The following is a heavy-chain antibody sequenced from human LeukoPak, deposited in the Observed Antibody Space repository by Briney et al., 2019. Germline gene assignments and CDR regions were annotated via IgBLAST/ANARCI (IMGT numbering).Heavy chain of an antibody. V-gene: IGHV4-34*01. CDR1: GGSFSGYY. J-gene: IGHJ6*03. CDR2: INHSGST. Sequence: SETLSLTCAVYGGSFSGYYWSWIRQPPGKGLEWIGEINHSGSTNYNPSLKSRVTISVDTSKNQFSLKLSSVTAADTAVYYCARGSVPAAILGYYYYYMDVWGKGTTVTVSS. D-gene: IGHD2-2*02. CDR3: ARGSVPAAILGYYYYYMDV.